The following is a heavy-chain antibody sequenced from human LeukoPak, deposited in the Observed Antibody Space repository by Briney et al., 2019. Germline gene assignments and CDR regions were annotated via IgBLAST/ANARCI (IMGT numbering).Heavy chain of an antibody. CDR2: ISSSSGTI. CDR3: AREEPVTVCFDN. CDR1: GFTFSSYA. J-gene: IGHJ4*02. Sequence: GGSLRLSCAASGFTFSSYAMSWVRQAPGRGLEWVSYISSSSGTIYYADSVKGRFTISRDNAKNSLYLQMNSLRAEGTAVYHCAREEPVTVCFDNWGQGTLVTVSS. V-gene: IGHV3-48*04. D-gene: IGHD2-21*02.